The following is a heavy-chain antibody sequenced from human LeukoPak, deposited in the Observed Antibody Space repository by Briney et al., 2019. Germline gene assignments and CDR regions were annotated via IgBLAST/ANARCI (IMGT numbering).Heavy chain of an antibody. CDR2: INPSGGST. Sequence: ASVKVSCKASGYTFTSYYMHWVRQAPGQGLEWMGIINPSGGSTSYAQKFQGRVTVTRDTSTSTVYMELSSLRSEDTAVYYCARGYTVTTFYYYYGMDVWGQGTTVTVSS. CDR3: ARGYTVTTFYYYYGMDV. J-gene: IGHJ6*02. CDR1: GYTFTSYY. V-gene: IGHV1-46*01. D-gene: IGHD4-17*01.